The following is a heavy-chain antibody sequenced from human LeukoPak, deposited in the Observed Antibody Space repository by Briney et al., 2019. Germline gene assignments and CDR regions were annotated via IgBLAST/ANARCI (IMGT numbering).Heavy chain of an antibody. D-gene: IGHD3-3*01. CDR3: ARDQGVPTSGYYMNY. Sequence: GGSLRPSCAASGFTFSSYSMNWVRQAPGKGLEWVSYISSSSSTIYYADSVKGRFTISRDNAKNSLYLLMNSLRAEDTAVYFCARDQGVPTSGYYMNYWGQGTLVTVSS. J-gene: IGHJ4*02. V-gene: IGHV3-48*01. CDR1: GFTFSSYS. CDR2: ISSSSSTI.